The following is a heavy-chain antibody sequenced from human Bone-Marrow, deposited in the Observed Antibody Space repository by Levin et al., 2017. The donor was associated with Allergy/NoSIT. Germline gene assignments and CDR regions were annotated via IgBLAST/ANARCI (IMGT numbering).Heavy chain of an antibody. CDR2: IYWDDDK. J-gene: IGHJ2*01. CDR3: AHRVLDGPLDV. CDR1: GFSLRTSGEG. D-gene: IGHD3/OR15-3a*01. Sequence: SGPTLVKPTQTLKLTCTFSGFSLRTSGEGVGWIRQPPGKALEWLALIYWDDDKRYSPSLKSRLTITKDTSSKQVVLTMTNMYPVATGTYYCAHRVLDGPLDVWGRGTQGTVSS. V-gene: IGHV2-5*02.